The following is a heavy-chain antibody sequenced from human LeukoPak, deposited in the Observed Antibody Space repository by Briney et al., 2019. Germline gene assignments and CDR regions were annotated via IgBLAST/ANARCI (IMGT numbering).Heavy chain of an antibody. CDR1: GFTFSTYA. CDR3: AKGYYEIHDAFDI. V-gene: IGHV3-30*04. Sequence: GGSLRLSCAVSGFTFSTYAMHWVRQAPGKGLEWVAFISYDGRNKYYADSVKGRFTTSRDNSKNTLFLQMNSLRAEDTAVYYCAKGYYEIHDAFDIWGQGTMVTVSS. CDR2: ISYDGRNK. D-gene: IGHD3-9*01. J-gene: IGHJ3*02.